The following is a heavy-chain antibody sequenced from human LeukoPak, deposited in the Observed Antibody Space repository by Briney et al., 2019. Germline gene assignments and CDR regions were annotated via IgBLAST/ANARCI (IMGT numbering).Heavy chain of an antibody. CDR1: GFTFSSYA. Sequence: GGSLRLSCAASGFTFSSYAMSWVRQAPGKGLEWVSAISGSGGSTYYADSVKGRFTTSRDNSKNTLYLQMNSLRAEDTAVYYCAKDRIAAVKFDYWGQGTLVTVSS. J-gene: IGHJ4*02. D-gene: IGHD6-13*01. CDR2: ISGSGGST. CDR3: AKDRIAAVKFDY. V-gene: IGHV3-23*01.